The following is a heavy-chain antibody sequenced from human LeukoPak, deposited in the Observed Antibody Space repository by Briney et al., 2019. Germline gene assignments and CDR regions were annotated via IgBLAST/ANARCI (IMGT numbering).Heavy chain of an antibody. J-gene: IGHJ4*02. D-gene: IGHD3-10*01. CDR2: IFHTGHT. CDR1: GGSISSEDFP. Sequence: ALSLTCAVSGGSISSEDFPWSWIPHPPGKGLEWIGYIFHTGHTAYNPSLKSRVTISVDMYKNHLSLRLTCVTAADTAVYYCSRGLYGAGSHFDYWGKGTMVTVSS. V-gene: IGHV4-30-2*01. CDR3: SRGLYGAGSHFDY.